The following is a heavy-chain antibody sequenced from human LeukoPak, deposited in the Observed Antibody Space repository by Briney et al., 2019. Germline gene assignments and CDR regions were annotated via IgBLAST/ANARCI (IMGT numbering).Heavy chain of an antibody. V-gene: IGHV1-69*13. CDR1: GGTFSSYA. D-gene: IGHD3-3*01. Sequence: GASVKVSCKASGGTFSSYAISWVRQAPGQGLEWMGGIIPIFGTANYAQKFQGRVTITADESTSTAYMELSNLRSEDTAVYYCARVEPYDFWSGYYNIDYWGQGTLVTVSS. CDR2: IIPIFGTA. J-gene: IGHJ4*02. CDR3: ARVEPYDFWSGYYNIDY.